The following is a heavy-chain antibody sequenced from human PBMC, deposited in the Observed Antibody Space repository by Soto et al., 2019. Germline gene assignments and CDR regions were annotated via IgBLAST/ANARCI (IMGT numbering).Heavy chain of an antibody. D-gene: IGHD1-1*01. CDR1: GFTFRSYA. V-gene: IGHV3-30-3*01. Sequence: QVQLVESGGGVVQPGRSRRLSCAASGFTFRSYAMYWVRQSPGKGLEWVAVISYDGTNKYYADSVKGRFTTSRDNSENTLYLQMNSLRVEDTAVFYCARGNNTFFDYWGQGALVTVSS. CDR3: ARGNNTFFDY. J-gene: IGHJ4*02. CDR2: ISYDGTNK.